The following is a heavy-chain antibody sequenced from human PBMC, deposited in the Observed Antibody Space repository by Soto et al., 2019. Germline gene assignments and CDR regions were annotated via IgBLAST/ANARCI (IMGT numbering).Heavy chain of an antibody. D-gene: IGHD4-17*01. CDR1: GSSISRYY. V-gene: IGHV4-59*12. J-gene: IGHJ5*02. CDR3: ARAVSNPNWFDP. Sequence: SENLSLTCTVSGSSISRYYWSWIRQPPGKGLEWIGYIYYSGSTNYNPSLKSRVTISVDESKNQFSLKLSSVTAADTAVYYCARAVSNPNWFDPWGQGTLVTVSS. CDR2: IYYSGST.